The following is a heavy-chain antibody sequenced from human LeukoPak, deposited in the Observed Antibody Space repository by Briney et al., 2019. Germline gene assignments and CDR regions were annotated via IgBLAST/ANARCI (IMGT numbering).Heavy chain of an antibody. Sequence: PGGSLRLSCAASGFTFDDYAMHWVRQAPGKGLEWVAGMNWNSGSIGYADSVKGRFTISRDNAKNSLYLQMNSLRAEDTALYYCAKGYFDWLFSPFDYWGQGTLVTVSS. CDR1: GFTFDDYA. D-gene: IGHD3-9*01. CDR2: MNWNSGSI. J-gene: IGHJ4*02. CDR3: AKGYFDWLFSPFDY. V-gene: IGHV3-9*01.